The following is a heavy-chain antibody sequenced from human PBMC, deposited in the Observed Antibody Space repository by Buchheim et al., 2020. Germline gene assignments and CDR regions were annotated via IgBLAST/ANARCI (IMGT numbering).Heavy chain of an antibody. Sequence: QVQLVQSGAEVKKPGASVKVSCKASGYTFTSYDINWVRQATGQGLEWMGWMNPNSGNTGYAQKFQGRVTMTRNTSISTAYMELSSLRSEDTAVYYCARGGREYDYVWGSYRITPPFDPWGQGTL. J-gene: IGHJ5*02. V-gene: IGHV1-8*01. D-gene: IGHD3-16*02. CDR2: MNPNSGNT. CDR3: ARGGREYDYVWGSYRITPPFDP. CDR1: GYTFTSYD.